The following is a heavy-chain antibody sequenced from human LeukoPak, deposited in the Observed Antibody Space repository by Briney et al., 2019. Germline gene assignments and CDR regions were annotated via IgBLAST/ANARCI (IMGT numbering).Heavy chain of an antibody. Sequence: ASVKVSCKASGYTFSTYAITWVRQAPGQGHEWMGWISAYNGNTNYAQKLQGRATMTTDTSTSTAYMELRSLRSDDTAVYYCARLTVARFDYWGQGTLVTVSS. V-gene: IGHV1-18*01. CDR3: ARLTVARFDY. CDR2: ISAYNGNT. D-gene: IGHD6-19*01. CDR1: GYTFSTYA. J-gene: IGHJ4*02.